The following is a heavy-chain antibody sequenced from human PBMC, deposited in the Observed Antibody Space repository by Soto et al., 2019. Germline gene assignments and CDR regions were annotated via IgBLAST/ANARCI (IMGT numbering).Heavy chain of an antibody. CDR1: GFDFSHYA. Sequence: GGSRRLSCAASGFDFSHYAMFWVRQAPGKGQEWVAAMTGSGNEIKYADSVKGRFTISKDRSRSTLYLQMNSLRAEDTAIYYCAKDAVYNDGLWLVANWGQGTLVTVSS. CDR2: MTGSGNEI. D-gene: IGHD5-12*01. V-gene: IGHV3-23*01. CDR3: AKDAVYNDGLWLVAN. J-gene: IGHJ4*02.